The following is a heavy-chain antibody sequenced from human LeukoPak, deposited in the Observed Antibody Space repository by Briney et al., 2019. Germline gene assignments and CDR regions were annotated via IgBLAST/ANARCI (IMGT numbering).Heavy chain of an antibody. D-gene: IGHD5-12*01. V-gene: IGHV1-18*01. CDR1: GYTFTSYG. Sequence: ASVKVSCKASGYTFTSYGISWVRQAPGQGLEWMRWISAYNGNTNYAQKLQGRVTMTTDTSTSTAYMELRSLRSDDTAVYYCAREYSGYLRYYYYYMDVWGKGTTVTVSS. CDR2: ISAYNGNT. J-gene: IGHJ6*03. CDR3: AREYSGYLRYYYYYMDV.